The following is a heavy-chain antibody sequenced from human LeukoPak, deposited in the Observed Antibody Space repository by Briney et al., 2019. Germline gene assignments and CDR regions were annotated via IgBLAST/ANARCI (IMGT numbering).Heavy chain of an antibody. CDR3: ATGYSSSWPRPRGGYYYGMDV. CDR1: GYTLTELS. J-gene: IGHJ6*02. Sequence: ASVKVSCKISGYTLTELSMHWVRQAPGKGLEWMGGFDPEDGETIYAQKFQGRVTMTEDTSTDTAYMELSSLRSEDTAVYYCATGYSSSWPRPRGGYYYGMDVWGQGTTVTVSS. D-gene: IGHD6-13*01. CDR2: FDPEDGET. V-gene: IGHV1-24*01.